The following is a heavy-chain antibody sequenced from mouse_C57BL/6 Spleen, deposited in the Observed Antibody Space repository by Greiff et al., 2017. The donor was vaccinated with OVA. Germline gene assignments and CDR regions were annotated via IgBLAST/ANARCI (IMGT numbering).Heavy chain of an antibody. CDR1: GFTFSDYG. CDR2: ISSGSSTT. V-gene: IGHV5-17*01. D-gene: IGHD2-2*01. Sequence: EVQRVESGGGLVKPGGSLKLSCAASGFTFSDYGMHWVRQAPEKGLAWVAYISSGSSTTYYADTVKGRSTISRDNAKNTLSLQMTSLRSEDTAMYYCAWSVVTTGPWFAYWGQGTLVTVSA. J-gene: IGHJ3*01. CDR3: AWSVVTTGPWFAY.